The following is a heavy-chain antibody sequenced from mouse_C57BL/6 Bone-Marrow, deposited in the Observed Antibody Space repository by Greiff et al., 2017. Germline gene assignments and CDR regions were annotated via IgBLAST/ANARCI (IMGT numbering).Heavy chain of an antibody. J-gene: IGHJ3*01. V-gene: IGHV6-6*01. CDR1: GFTFSDAW. CDR2: IRNKANNHAT. Sequence: EVKVVESGGGLVQPGGSMKLSCAASGFTFSDAWMDWVRQSPEKGLEWVAEIRNKANNHATYYAESVKGRFTISRDDSKSSVYLQMNSLRAEDTGIYYCTSGTTVVDPAWFAYWGQGTLVTVSA. CDR3: TSGTTVVDPAWFAY. D-gene: IGHD1-1*01.